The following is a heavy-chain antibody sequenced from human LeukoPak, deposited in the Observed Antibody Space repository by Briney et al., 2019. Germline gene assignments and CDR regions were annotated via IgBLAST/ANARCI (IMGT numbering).Heavy chain of an antibody. CDR1: GFTLSIYW. J-gene: IGHJ4*02. CDR3: ARGGTYSFY. V-gene: IGHV3-7*01. CDR2: IKQDGGEK. Sequence: GGSLRLSCAASGFTLSIYWMNWVRQAPGKGLEGVANIKQDGGEKNYAASVNGRFTVSRDNAKNSLYLQMDSLRAEDTAVYYCARGGTYSFYWGQGTLVTVSS. D-gene: IGHD1-26*01.